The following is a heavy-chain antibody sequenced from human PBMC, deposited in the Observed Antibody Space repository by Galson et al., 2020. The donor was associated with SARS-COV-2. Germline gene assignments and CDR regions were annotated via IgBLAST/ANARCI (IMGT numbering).Heavy chain of an antibody. Sequence: SETLSLTCAVYGGSFSGYYWSWIRQPPGKGLEWIGEINHSGSTNYNPSLKSRVTISVDTSKNQFSLKLSSVTAADTAVYYCARGPSSRITIFGVVTKKRNRYYYGMDVWGQGTTVTVSS. CDR1: GGSFSGYY. CDR2: INHSGST. J-gene: IGHJ6*02. D-gene: IGHD3-3*01. CDR3: ARGPSSRITIFGVVTKKRNRYYYGMDV. V-gene: IGHV4-34*01.